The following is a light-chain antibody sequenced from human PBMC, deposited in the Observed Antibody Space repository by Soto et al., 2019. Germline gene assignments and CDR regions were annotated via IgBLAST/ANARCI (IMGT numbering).Light chain of an antibody. CDR2: GAS. CDR1: QSVSSSY. J-gene: IGKJ4*01. Sequence: EIEVTQSPSTLSLSLGERATLSCRASQSVSSSYLAWYQQKPGQAPRLLIYGASSRESGIPARFSGSGSGTDFTLTISRLEPEDFAVYYCQQASSFPLTFGGGTKVDIK. V-gene: IGKV3-20*01. CDR3: QQASSFPLT.